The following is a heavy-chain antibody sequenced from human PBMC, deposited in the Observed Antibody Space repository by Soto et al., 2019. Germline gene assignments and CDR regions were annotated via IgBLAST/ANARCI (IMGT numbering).Heavy chain of an antibody. Sequence: GGSLRLSCEASGFTFSTYAMSWVRQAPGKGLEWVSGISGSGDRTHYADSVKGRFSISRDNSQNTLHLQMNSLRAEDTAVYYCAKASTYEYVWGSFRYYFDHWGQGALVTVSS. CDR2: ISGSGDRT. CDR1: GFTFSTYA. D-gene: IGHD3-16*02. CDR3: AKASTYEYVWGSFRYYFDH. V-gene: IGHV3-23*01. J-gene: IGHJ4*02.